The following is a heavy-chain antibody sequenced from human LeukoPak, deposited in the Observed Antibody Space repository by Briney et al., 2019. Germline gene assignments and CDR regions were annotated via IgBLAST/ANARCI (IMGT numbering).Heavy chain of an antibody. Sequence: GGSLRLSCAASGFTFSSYAMSWFRQAPGKGLEWVSAISGSGGSTYYADSVKGRFTISRDNPKNTLYLQMNSLRAEDTAVYYCAKAFQTTVTTAYWGQGTLVTVSS. D-gene: IGHD4-17*01. CDR1: GFTFSSYA. CDR2: ISGSGGST. J-gene: IGHJ4*02. CDR3: AKAFQTTVTTAY. V-gene: IGHV3-23*01.